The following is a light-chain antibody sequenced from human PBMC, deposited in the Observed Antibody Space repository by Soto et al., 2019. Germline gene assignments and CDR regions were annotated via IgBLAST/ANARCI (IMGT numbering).Light chain of an antibody. CDR1: QTVSSTY. V-gene: IGKV3-20*01. CDR3: HLYATTYT. J-gene: IGKJ2*01. CDR2: GAS. Sequence: EIVLTQSPGTLSLSPGERATLSCRASQTVSSTYLAWYQQKPGQAPRLLIYGASSRATGIPDRFSGSGSGTDFTLTITRLEPEDFAVYYCHLYATTYTFGQGTKLEIK.